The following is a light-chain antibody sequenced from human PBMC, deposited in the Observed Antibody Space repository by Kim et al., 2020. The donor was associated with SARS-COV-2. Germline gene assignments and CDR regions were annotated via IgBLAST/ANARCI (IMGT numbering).Light chain of an antibody. CDR1: QSVSSY. V-gene: IGKV3-11*01. CDR2: DAS. J-gene: IGKJ4*01. Sequence: LSPGERATRSCRASQSVSSYLAWYQQKPDQAPRLLIYDASNRATGIPARFSGSGSGTDFTLTISSLEPEDFAVYYCQQRSNWPLTFGGGTKVDIK. CDR3: QQRSNWPLT.